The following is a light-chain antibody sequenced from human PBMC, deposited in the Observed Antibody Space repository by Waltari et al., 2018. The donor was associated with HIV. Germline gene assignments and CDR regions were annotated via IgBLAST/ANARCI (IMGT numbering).Light chain of an antibody. CDR1: SGSIASNY. CDR2: EDN. Sequence: NFMLTQPHSVSESPGKTVTISYTRSSGSIASNYVQGYQQRPGSSPTTVISEDNQRPSGVPDRFSGSIDSSSNSASLTISGLKTEDEADYYCQSYDSSNPVVFGGGTKLTVL. J-gene: IGLJ2*01. CDR3: QSYDSSNPVV. V-gene: IGLV6-57*01.